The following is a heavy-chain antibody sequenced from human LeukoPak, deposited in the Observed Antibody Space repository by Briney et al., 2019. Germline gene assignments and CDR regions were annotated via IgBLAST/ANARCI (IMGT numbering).Heavy chain of an antibody. CDR3: AREGTAGTNLNWFDP. J-gene: IGHJ5*02. CDR1: VGSISRSIYY. D-gene: IGHD1-1*01. CDR2: ISYSGST. Sequence: SETLSLTCTVSVGSISRSIYYSGWIRQPPGKGLQWLGYISYSGSTNFNPSLKSRVTISVDTSKNQFSLKLSSVTAADTAVYYCAREGTAGTNLNWFDPWGQGTLVTVSS. V-gene: IGHV4-61*01.